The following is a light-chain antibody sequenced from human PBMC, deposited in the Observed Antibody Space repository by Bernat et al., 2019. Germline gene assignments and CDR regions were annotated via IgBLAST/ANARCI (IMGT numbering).Light chain of an antibody. CDR1: QSLSHTDGRTY. J-gene: IGKJ2*01. CDR3: MQSILLPYT. CDR2: EVS. V-gene: IGKV2D-29*01. Sequence: VMTQTPLVLSVTLGQPASISCKSSQSLSHTDGRTYLSWYLQKAGQPPQVLIYEVSNRFSGVADRFSGSGSGTDFTLRISRVEAGDVGFYYCMQSILLPYTFGQGTKLEI.